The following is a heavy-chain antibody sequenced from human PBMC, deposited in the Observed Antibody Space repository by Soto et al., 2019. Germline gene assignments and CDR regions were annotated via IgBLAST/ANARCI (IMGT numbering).Heavy chain of an antibody. CDR3: AAGYTTGPDAFDI. D-gene: IGHD6-13*01. CDR1: GYNFANYL. CDR2: IFPGDSDT. J-gene: IGHJ3*02. Sequence: GESLKISCKGSGYNFANYLIGWVRQMPGKGLEWMGMIFPGDSDTKNSPSLQGQITMSVDKSDSSAYLQWRSLKASDTAMYYCAAGYTTGPDAFDIWGQGTMVTVSS. V-gene: IGHV5-51*01.